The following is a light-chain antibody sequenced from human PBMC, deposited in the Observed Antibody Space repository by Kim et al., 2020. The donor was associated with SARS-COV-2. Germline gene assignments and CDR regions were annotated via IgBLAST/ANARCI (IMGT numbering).Light chain of an antibody. J-gene: IGKJ5*01. CDR3: QQRSDWPPIT. CDR2: DAS. Sequence: CPGGTASLYCMASQRVGSYLAWYQQKSGQAPRLLSYDASNRATGSPARVTGGGSGRDFSLTNSSLEPEDFAVYFCQQRSDWPPITFGQGTRLEIK. V-gene: IGKV3-11*02. CDR1: QRVGSY.